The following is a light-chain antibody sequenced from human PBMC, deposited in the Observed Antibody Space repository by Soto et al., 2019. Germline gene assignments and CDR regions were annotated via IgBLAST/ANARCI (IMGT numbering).Light chain of an antibody. CDR2: DAS. CDR3: QQRSDWTST. J-gene: IGKJ4*01. CDR1: QSVSSY. V-gene: IGKV3-11*01. Sequence: EIVLTQSRPTLSLSPGERATLSCRASQSVSSYLAWYQQKPGQAPRLLIYDASNRATGIPARFSGSGSGTDFTLTISSLEPDDFAVYYCQQRSDWTSTFGGGTKVQIK.